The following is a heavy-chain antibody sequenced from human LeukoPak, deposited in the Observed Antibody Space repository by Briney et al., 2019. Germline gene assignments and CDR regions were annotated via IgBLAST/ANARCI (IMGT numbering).Heavy chain of an antibody. J-gene: IGHJ4*02. D-gene: IGHD5-24*01. Sequence: PGGSLRLSCAASGFTFSSYAMSWVRQAPGKGLEWVSAISGSGGSTYYADSVKGRFTISRDNSKNTLYLQMNSLRAEDTAVYYCAKDRERDGYNPHFDYWGQGTLVTVSS. CDR3: AKDRERDGYNPHFDY. CDR2: ISGSGGST. V-gene: IGHV3-23*01. CDR1: GFTFSSYA.